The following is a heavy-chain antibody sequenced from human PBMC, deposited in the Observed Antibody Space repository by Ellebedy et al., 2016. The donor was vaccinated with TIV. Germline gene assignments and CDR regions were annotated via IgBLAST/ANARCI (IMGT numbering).Heavy chain of an antibody. CDR3: AKDMRYTTGWGGALDI. V-gene: IGHV3-23*01. CDR1: GFNFGGHA. J-gene: IGHJ3*02. CDR2: IGSSAYST. Sequence: PGGSLRLSCAASGFNFGGHAMKWVRQAPGKGLEWVSSIGSSAYSTHYADSVKGRFTISRDNSRNTLYLQMNSLRGEDTAVYFCAKDMRYTTGWGGALDIWGQGAMVIVSS. D-gene: IGHD2-8*02.